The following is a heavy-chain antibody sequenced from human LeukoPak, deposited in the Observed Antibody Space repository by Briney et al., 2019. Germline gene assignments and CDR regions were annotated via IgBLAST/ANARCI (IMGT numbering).Heavy chain of an antibody. J-gene: IGHJ6*02. CDR3: AREGRRYSSSLLAVAATHYYYGMDV. CDR1: GYTSTSYG. D-gene: IGHD6-13*01. CDR2: IIPIFGTA. Sequence: SVKVSCKASGYTSTSYGISWVRQAPGQGLEWMGGIIPIFGTANYAQKFQGRVTITTDESTSTAYMELSSLRSEDTAVYYCAREGRRYSSSLLAVAATHYYYGMDVWGQGTTVTVSS. V-gene: IGHV1-69*05.